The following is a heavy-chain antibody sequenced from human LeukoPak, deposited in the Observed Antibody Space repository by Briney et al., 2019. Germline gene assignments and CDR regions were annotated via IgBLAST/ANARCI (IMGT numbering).Heavy chain of an antibody. CDR2: IGSSSSYI. V-gene: IGHV3-21*01. Sequence: GGSLRLSCAASGFTFSSYSMNWVRQAPGKGLEWVSSIGSSSSYIYYADSVKGRFTISRDNAKNSLYLQMNSLRAEDTAVHYCARVSILIVPYYAFDIWGQGTMVTVSS. J-gene: IGHJ3*02. CDR3: ARVSILIVPYYAFDI. D-gene: IGHD2/OR15-2a*01. CDR1: GFTFSSYS.